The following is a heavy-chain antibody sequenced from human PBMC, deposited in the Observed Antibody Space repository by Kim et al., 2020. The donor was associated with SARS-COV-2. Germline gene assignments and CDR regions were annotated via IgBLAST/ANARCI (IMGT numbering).Heavy chain of an antibody. CDR3: ASDDSSGLGAAFDI. J-gene: IGHJ3*02. V-gene: IGHV4-39*02. D-gene: IGHD3-22*01. Sequence: PSLKSRVTISVDTSKTHFSLKLGSVTAADTAVYYCASDDSSGLGAAFDIWSQGTMVTVSS.